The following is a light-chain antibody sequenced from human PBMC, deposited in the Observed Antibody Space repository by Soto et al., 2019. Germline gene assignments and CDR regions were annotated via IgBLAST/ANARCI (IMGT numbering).Light chain of an antibody. CDR3: TSYAGGNILV. V-gene: IGLV2-8*01. J-gene: IGLJ2*01. CDR2: EVR. CDR1: SSDIGSYNF. Sequence: QAVLTQPPSASGSPGQSVTISCTGTSSDIGSYNFVSWYQQHPGKAPKVMLYEVRKRPSGVPDRFSGSKSGNTASLTVSGLQADDEADYYCTSYAGGNILVFGGGTKLTVL.